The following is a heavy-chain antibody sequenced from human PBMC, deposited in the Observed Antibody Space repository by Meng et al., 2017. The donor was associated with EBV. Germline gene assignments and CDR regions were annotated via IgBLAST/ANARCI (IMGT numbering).Heavy chain of an antibody. CDR3: ARVRTFGGVIPPDY. CDR2: ISAYNGST. Sequence: QVELVQSGAEVKKPGCSVKVSCKAAGYTFTSYGISWVRQASGQGLEWMGWISAYNGSTNYAQKLQGRVTMTTDTSTGTAYMELRSLRSDDTAVYYCARVRTFGGVIPPDYWGQGTLVTVSS. CDR1: GYTFTSYG. J-gene: IGHJ4*02. V-gene: IGHV1-18*01. D-gene: IGHD3-16*02.